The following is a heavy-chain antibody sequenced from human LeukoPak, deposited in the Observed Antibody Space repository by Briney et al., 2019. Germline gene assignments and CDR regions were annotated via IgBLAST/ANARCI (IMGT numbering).Heavy chain of an antibody. D-gene: IGHD3-10*01. Sequence: SETLSLTCAVYGGSFSGYYWSWIRQPPGKGLEWIGEINHSGSTNYNPSLKSRVTISVDTSKNQFSLNLSSVTAADTAVYYCARPRRHYYGSRGDDWFDPWGQGTLVTVSS. CDR3: ARPRRHYYGSRGDDWFDP. CDR2: INHSGST. V-gene: IGHV4-34*01. CDR1: GGSFSGYY. J-gene: IGHJ5*02.